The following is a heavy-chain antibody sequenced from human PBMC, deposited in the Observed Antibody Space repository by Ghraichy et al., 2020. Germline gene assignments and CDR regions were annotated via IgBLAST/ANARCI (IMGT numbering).Heavy chain of an antibody. V-gene: IGHV3-23*01. Sequence: GVSLRLSCAASGFTFSSYDMSWVRQAPGKGLEWVSAISGSGGSTYYADSVKGRFTISRDNSKNTLYLQMNSLRAEDTAVYYCAKDQSVAHHYYDSSGYYSGAFDIWGQGTMVTVSS. CDR3: AKDQSVAHHYYDSSGYYSGAFDI. D-gene: IGHD3-22*01. CDR2: ISGSGGST. CDR1: GFTFSSYD. J-gene: IGHJ3*02.